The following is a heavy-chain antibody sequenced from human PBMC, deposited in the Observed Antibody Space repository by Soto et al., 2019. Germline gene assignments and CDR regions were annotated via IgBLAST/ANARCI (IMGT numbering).Heavy chain of an antibody. V-gene: IGHV2-5*02. D-gene: IGHD4-17*01. CDR3: AHRYDYGGINWFDP. CDR2: IYWDDDK. Sequence: QITLKESGPTLVKPTQTLTLTCTFSGFSLSTSGVGVGGIRQPPGKALEWLALIYWDDDKRYSPSLKSRLTITKDTSKNQVVLTMTNMDPVDTATYYCAHRYDYGGINWFDPWGQGTLVTVSS. J-gene: IGHJ5*02. CDR1: GFSLSTSGVG.